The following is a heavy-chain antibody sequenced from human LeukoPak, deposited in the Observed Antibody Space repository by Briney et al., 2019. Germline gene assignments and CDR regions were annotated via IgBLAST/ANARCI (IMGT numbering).Heavy chain of an antibody. D-gene: IGHD3-16*01. Sequence: GGSLRLSCAAPRVTFSGYSVNWVRQAPGKGLEWVSAITATSRHIYYADSVKGRFTISRDNAKNSLYLQMNSLRVEDTALYYCARDNGGPDDYWGQGTLVTVSS. CDR1: RVTFSGYS. J-gene: IGHJ4*02. V-gene: IGHV3-21*01. CDR2: ITATSRHI. CDR3: ARDNGGPDDY.